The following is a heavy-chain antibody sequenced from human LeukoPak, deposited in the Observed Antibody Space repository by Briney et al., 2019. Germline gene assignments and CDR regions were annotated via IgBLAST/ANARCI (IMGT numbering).Heavy chain of an antibody. V-gene: IGHV3-23*01. Sequence: GGSLRLSCAASGFTFSSYAMSWVRQAPGKGLEWVSAISGSGGSTYYADSVKGRFTISRDNSKNTLYLQMNSLRAEDTAVYYCTKETQVVPAATSDYWGQGTLVTVSS. CDR3: TKETQVVPAATSDY. CDR1: GFTFSSYA. CDR2: ISGSGGST. J-gene: IGHJ4*02. D-gene: IGHD2-2*01.